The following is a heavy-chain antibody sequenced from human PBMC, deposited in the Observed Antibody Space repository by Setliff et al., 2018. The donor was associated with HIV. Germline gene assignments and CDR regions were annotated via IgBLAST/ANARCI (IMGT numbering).Heavy chain of an antibody. V-gene: IGHV3-9*01. CDR1: GFTFDDHA. D-gene: IGHD2-21*01. Sequence: SLRLYCAASGFTFDDHAMHWVRQVSGKGMEWVAGSNWNSGSIGYVDSVKGRFTISRDNANSFLYFEMDNLRPEDTALYHCVRGIAGGSDWAFDHWGQGIRVTVSS. CDR2: SNWNSGSI. J-gene: IGHJ4*02. CDR3: VRGIAGGSDWAFDH.